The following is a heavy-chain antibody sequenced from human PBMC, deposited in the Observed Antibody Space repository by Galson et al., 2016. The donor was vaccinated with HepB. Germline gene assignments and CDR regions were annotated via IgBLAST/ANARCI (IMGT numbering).Heavy chain of an antibody. CDR2: INPSGGAT. Sequence: SVKVSCKASGYMLTNYYIYWVRQAPGQGLEWMGVINPSGGATTYAQKFQGRVTMTGDTSTSTVYMILSSLRAEDTAVYYCTRAGFDYGGYGTDFDIWGQGTMVTVAS. CDR1: GYMLTNYY. CDR3: TRAGFDYGGYGTDFDI. D-gene: IGHD4-17*01. J-gene: IGHJ3*02. V-gene: IGHV1-46*03.